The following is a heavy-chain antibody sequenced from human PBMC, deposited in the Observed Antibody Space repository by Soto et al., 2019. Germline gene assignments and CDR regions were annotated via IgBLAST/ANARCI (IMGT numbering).Heavy chain of an antibody. CDR3: AREDVEMATVIVY. CDR1: GFTFSDYY. J-gene: IGHJ4*02. Sequence: QVQLVESGGGLVKPGGSLRLSCAASGFTFSDYYMSWIRQAPGQGLEWISYITSSARYTYYSDSVKGRFTISRDNAKNSLYLQMNSLRVEDTAVYYCAREDVEMATVIVYWGQGTLVTVSS. V-gene: IGHV3-11*06. CDR2: ITSSARYT. D-gene: IGHD4-4*01.